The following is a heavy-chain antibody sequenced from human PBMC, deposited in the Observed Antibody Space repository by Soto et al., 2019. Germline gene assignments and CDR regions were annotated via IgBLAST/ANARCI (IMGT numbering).Heavy chain of an antibody. J-gene: IGHJ5*02. CDR2: IFPGDSDT. D-gene: IGHD5-12*01. CDR3: AGHWKFPGGSHWSDP. V-gene: IGHV5-51*01. Sequence: GESLKISCKGSGYSFTSYWIAWVRQMPGKGLEWMGIIFPGDSDTRYSPSFQGQVTISADKSISTAYLQWSSLKASDTAMYYCAGHWKFPGGSHWSDPGGQGPLVTVS. CDR1: GYSFTSYW.